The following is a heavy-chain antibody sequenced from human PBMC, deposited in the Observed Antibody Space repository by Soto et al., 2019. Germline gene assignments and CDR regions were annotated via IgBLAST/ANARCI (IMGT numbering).Heavy chain of an antibody. CDR2: IIPILGTA. Sequence: GASVKVSCKASGGTFSSYAISWVRQAPGQGLEWMGGIIPILGTANYAQKFQGRVTITADESTSTAYMELSSLRSEDTAVYYCARDGSRPGSGSYYRMDPPPLDVWGQGTTVTVSS. CDR3: ARDGSRPGSGSYYRMDPPPLDV. V-gene: IGHV1-69*13. J-gene: IGHJ6*02. D-gene: IGHD3-10*01. CDR1: GGTFSSYA.